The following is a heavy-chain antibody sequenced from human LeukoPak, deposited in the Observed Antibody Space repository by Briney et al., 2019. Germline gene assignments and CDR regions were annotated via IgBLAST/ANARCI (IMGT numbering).Heavy chain of an antibody. J-gene: IGHJ5*02. CDR2: ISGSGGST. Sequence: GGSLRLSCAASGFTFSSYAMSWVRQAPGKGVEWVSAISGSGGSTYYADSVKGRFTISRDNSKNTLYLQMNSLTADDTAVYYCAKGGLVHRFDPWGQGTLVTVSS. V-gene: IGHV3-23*01. CDR1: GFTFSSYA. CDR3: AKGGLVHRFDP.